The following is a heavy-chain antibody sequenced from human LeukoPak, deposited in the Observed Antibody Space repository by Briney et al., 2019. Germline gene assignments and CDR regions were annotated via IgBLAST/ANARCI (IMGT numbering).Heavy chain of an antibody. CDR3: ASYGDLTDY. V-gene: IGHV3-48*03. D-gene: IGHD4-17*01. Sequence: GGSLRLSCAASGFTFSSYEMNWVRQAPGKGLEWVSYISSSGSTIYYADSVKGRFTISRDNAKNSLYLQMNSLRAEDTAVYYCASYGDLTDYWGQGTLVTVSS. CDR1: GFTFSSYE. J-gene: IGHJ4*02. CDR2: ISSSGSTI.